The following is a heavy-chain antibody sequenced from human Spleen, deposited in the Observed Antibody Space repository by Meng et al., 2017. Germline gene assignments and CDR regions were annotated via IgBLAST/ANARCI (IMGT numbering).Heavy chain of an antibody. D-gene: IGHD3-10*02. CDR2: ISFDGTRR. CDR1: GYTFSSSA. CDR3: ARRATHVWGVDH. Sequence: GESLKISCAGSGYTFSSSAMHWVRQAPGKGLEWVTLISFDGTRRFYADSVKGRFSISRDNAKNSLYLQMNSLRAEDTAVYYCARRATHVWGVDHWGQGTLVTVSS. V-gene: IGHV3-30*07. J-gene: IGHJ4*02.